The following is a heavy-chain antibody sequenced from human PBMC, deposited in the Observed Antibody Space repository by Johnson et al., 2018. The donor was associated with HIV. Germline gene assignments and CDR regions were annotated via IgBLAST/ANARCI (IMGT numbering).Heavy chain of an antibody. CDR1: GFTLGSYD. CDR2: IDSDGET. V-gene: IGHV3-13*01. D-gene: IGHD2-2*01. J-gene: IGHJ3*02. CDR3: ARRSITSDGFDI. Sequence: EVQLVESGGGLVQPGGSLRLSCEASGFTLGSYDMHWVRQAAGKGLEWVSEIDSDGETYYPASVKGRFTTSRENYKNSFYLHMNSLRAGDTAVYYCARRSITSDGFDIWGQGTMVTVSS.